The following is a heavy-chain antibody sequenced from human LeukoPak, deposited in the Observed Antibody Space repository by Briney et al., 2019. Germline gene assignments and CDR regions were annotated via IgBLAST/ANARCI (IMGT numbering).Heavy chain of an antibody. CDR3: ARDAPYYDTGASAFDI. J-gene: IGHJ3*02. V-gene: IGHV3-23*01. CDR1: GFTFSNYD. CDR2: ISGSSRTT. Sequence: PGGSLRLSCAASGFTFSNYDMSWVRQAPGKGLEWVSGISGSSRTTYYADSVKGRFTISRDNSKNTLYLQMNSLRAEDTAVYYCARDAPYYDTGASAFDIWGQGTMVTVSS. D-gene: IGHD3-22*01.